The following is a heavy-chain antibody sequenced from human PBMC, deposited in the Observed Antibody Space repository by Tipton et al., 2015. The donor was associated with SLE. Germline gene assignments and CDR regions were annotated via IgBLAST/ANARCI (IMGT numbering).Heavy chain of an antibody. Sequence: TLSLTCTVSGDSISSSGYYWAWIRQPPGKGLEWIGSISYSGSTYYNPSLKSRVTISVDTSKNQFSLKLSSVTAADTAVYYCARGEQLAHFDYWGQGTLVTVSS. J-gene: IGHJ4*02. CDR3: ARGEQLAHFDY. D-gene: IGHD6-13*01. CDR1: GDSISSSGYY. V-gene: IGHV4-39*07. CDR2: ISYSGST.